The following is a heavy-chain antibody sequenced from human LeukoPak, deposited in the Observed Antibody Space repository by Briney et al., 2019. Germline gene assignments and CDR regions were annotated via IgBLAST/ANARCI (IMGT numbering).Heavy chain of an antibody. J-gene: IGHJ4*02. Sequence: PGRTLRLSSAASGFTFSDYTMQWVRQATSKGLEWVALLPPDGSYQYYADSLKGRFTISRDNFKNALYLQMNSLRLEDTAVYYCARGLHDRSWYGAHWGQGTLLSVSS. CDR1: GFTFSDYT. V-gene: IGHV3-30*04. CDR3: ARGLHDRSWYGAH. CDR2: LPPDGSYQ. D-gene: IGHD6-13*01.